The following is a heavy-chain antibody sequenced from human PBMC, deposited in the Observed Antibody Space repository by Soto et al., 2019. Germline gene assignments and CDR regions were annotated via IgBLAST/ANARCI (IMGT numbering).Heavy chain of an antibody. V-gene: IGHV4-34*01. CDR1: GGSFSDFY. CDR3: ARSVFL. D-gene: IGHD3-10*02. Sequence: PSETLSLTCAVSGGSFSDFYWTWIRQLPGKGLEWIGEINHIGYTNYNPSLESRVAISVDTSKNQFSLKLSSVTAADTAVYYCARSVFLWGQGTLVTVSS. J-gene: IGHJ4*02. CDR2: INHIGYT.